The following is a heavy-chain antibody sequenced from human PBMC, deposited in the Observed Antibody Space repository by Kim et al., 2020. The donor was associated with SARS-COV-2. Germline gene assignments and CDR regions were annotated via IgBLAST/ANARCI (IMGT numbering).Heavy chain of an antibody. CDR1: GDSITSTNW. J-gene: IGHJ4*01. CDR2: VYHSGST. Sequence: SETLSLTCVVSGDSITSTNWWTWVRQPPGGGLEWIGEVYHSGSTNYNPSLKNRVTISVDKPNNNFSLQLTSVTAADTAVYYCARDRRQVRTFSLFDHWG. CDR3: ARDRRQVRTFSLFDH. D-gene: IGHD1-7*01. V-gene: IGHV4-4*02.